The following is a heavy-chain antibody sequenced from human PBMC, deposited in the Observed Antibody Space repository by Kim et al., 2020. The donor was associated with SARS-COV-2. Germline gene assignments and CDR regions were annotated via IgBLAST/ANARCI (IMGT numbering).Heavy chain of an antibody. CDR3: AEAGSKDTYYDFWSGYYTFDY. D-gene: IGHD3-3*01. CDR2: ISGSGGST. J-gene: IGHJ4*01. CDR1: GFTFSSYA. Sequence: GGSLRLSCAASGFTFSSYAMSWVRQAPGKGLEWVSAISGSGGSTYYADSVKGRFTISRDNSKNTLYLQMNSLRAEDTAVYYCAEAGSKDTYYDFWSGYYTFDYWGHGTLVTVSS. V-gene: IGHV3-23*01.